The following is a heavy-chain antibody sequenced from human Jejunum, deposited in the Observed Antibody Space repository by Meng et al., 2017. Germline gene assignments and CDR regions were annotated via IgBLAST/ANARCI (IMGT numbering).Heavy chain of an antibody. V-gene: IGHV4-61*08. CDR3: ARDRMGSLDY. D-gene: IGHD1-26*01. Sequence: QVQMRESRPGLVTPSETLSLICSVSGGSVSSAGYPWGWIRQPPGKGLEWIGYASTNYNPSLKSRVTISVDTSKNQFSLRLTSVTAADTAVYYCARDRMGSLDYWGQGILVTVSS. J-gene: IGHJ4*02. CDR2: AST. CDR1: GGSVSSAGYP.